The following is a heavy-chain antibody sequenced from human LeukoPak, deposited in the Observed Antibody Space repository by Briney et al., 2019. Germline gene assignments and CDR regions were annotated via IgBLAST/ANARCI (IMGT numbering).Heavy chain of an antibody. CDR3: ARAQYYLDS. J-gene: IGHJ4*02. Sequence: LSLTCAVSAGSISSGDHYWGWIRQAPGKGLEWVSYISSISYRNYAESVKGRFTISRDNAKNSVYLQMNSLRADDTAVYYCARAQYYLDSWGQGILVTVSS. CDR2: ISSISYR. V-gene: IGHV3-11*06. CDR1: AGSISSGDHY.